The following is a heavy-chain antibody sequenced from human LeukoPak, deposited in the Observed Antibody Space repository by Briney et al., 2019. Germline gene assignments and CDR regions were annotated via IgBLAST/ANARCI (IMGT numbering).Heavy chain of an antibody. CDR1: GFTFSSYS. D-gene: IGHD6-19*01. V-gene: IGHV3-21*01. CDR2: ISSSSSYI. Sequence: GGSLRLSCAASGFTFSSYSMNWVRQAPGKGLEWVSSISSSSSYIYYADSVKGRFTISRDNAKNSLYLQMNSLRAEDTAVYYCARELESSGWYSTFDYWGQGTLVTVSS. CDR3: ARELESSGWYSTFDY. J-gene: IGHJ4*02.